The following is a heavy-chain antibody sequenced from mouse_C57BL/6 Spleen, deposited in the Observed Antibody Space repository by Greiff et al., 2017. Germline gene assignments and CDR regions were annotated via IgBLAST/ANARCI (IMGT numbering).Heavy chain of an antibody. CDR2: IYPGDGDT. Sequence: VQLQQSGPELVKPGASVKISCKASGYAFSSSWMNWVKQRPGKGLEWIGRIYPGDGDTNYNGKFKGKATLTADKSSSTAYMQLSSLTSEDSAVYFCARDYYSNYDYAMDYWGQGTSVTVSS. V-gene: IGHV1-82*01. CDR1: GYAFSSSW. CDR3: ARDYYSNYDYAMDY. D-gene: IGHD2-5*01. J-gene: IGHJ4*01.